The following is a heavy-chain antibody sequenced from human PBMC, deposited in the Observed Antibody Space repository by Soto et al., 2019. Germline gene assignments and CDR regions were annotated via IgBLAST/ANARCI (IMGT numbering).Heavy chain of an antibody. Sequence: QVQLVQSGAEVKRPGSSVKVSCKASGGTFNSYAVSWVRQAPGQGLEWIGGIIPMFGTTKYAQKFQGRVTITADMSTSTAYMELSSLKSEDMAIFYCARARSNYAFNYALDVWGQGTAVIVSS. V-gene: IGHV1-69*06. CDR3: ARARSNYAFNYALDV. CDR2: IIPMFGTT. CDR1: GGTFNSYA. D-gene: IGHD1-26*01. J-gene: IGHJ6*02.